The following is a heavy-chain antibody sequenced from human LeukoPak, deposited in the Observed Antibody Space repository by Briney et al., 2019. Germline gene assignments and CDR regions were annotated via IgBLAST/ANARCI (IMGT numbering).Heavy chain of an antibody. V-gene: IGHV4-34*01. CDR3: ARLSITVTTLAFPGHRRDNWFDP. CDR1: GGSFSGYY. CDR2: INHSGHP. D-gene: IGHD4-17*01. J-gene: IGHJ5*02. Sequence: SETLSLTCAVYGGSFSGYYWSWIRQPPGKGLEWIGEINHSGHPNTNPSLKRRVPISVDSSKNQFSLKLSSVTAADTAVYYCARLSITVTTLAFPGHRRDNWFDPLGQGTLVTVSS.